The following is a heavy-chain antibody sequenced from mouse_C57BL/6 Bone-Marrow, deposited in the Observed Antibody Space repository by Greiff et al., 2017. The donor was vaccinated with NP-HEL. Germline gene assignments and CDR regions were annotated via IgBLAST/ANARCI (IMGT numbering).Heavy chain of an antibody. D-gene: IGHD6-5*01. J-gene: IGHJ4*01. Sequence: QVQLQQPGAELVKPGASVKLSCKASGYTFTSYWMHWVKQRPGQGLEWIGMIHPNSGSANYNEKFKSKATLTVDKSSSTAYMQLSSLTSEDSAVYYCARSYPLAMDYWGQGTSVTVSS. CDR2: IHPNSGSA. CDR1: GYTFTSYW. CDR3: ARSYPLAMDY. V-gene: IGHV1-64*01.